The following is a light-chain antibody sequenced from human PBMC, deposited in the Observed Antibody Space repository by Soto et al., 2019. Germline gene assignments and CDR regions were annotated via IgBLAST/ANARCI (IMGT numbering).Light chain of an antibody. J-gene: IGKJ4*01. CDR1: QSVSSY. CDR3: QQYNSWPLT. V-gene: IGKV3-11*01. Sequence: EIVLTQSPATLSLSPGERATLSCRASQSVSSYLLWYQQKPGQTPRLLIYDASNRATGIPARFSGSGSETDFTLTISSLEPEDFAVYYCQQYNSWPLTFGGGTKVDI. CDR2: DAS.